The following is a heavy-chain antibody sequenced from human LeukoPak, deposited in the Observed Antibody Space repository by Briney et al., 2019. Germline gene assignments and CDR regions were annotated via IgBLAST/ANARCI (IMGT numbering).Heavy chain of an antibody. CDR1: GFTFSSYG. CDR3: ARGTGDTAYYFDF. V-gene: IGHV3-23*01. Sequence: GGSLRLSCATFGFTFSSYGMTWVRQAPGKGLEWVSTISISDGTTYYADSVTGRFTISRDNSENTLYLQMSGLRAEDTAIYYCARGTGDTAYYFDFWGQGVLVTVSS. D-gene: IGHD7-27*01. J-gene: IGHJ4*02. CDR2: ISISDGTT.